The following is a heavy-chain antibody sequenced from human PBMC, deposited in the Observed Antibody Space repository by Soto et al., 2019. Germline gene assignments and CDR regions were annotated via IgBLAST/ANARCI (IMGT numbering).Heavy chain of an antibody. D-gene: IGHD3-3*01. CDR2: IYHSGST. CDR1: GGSISSSNW. Sequence: SETLSLTCAVSGGSISSSNWWSWVRQPPGKGLEWIGEIYHSGSTNYNPSLKSRVTISVDKSKNQSSLKLSSVTAADTAVYYCARDGSKDFWSGYYFDYFDYWGQGTLVTVSS. J-gene: IGHJ4*02. CDR3: ARDGSKDFWSGYYFDYFDY. V-gene: IGHV4-4*02.